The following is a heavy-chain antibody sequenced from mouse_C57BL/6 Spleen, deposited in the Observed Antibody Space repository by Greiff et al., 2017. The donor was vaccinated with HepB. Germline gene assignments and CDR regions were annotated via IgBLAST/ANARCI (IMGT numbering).Heavy chain of an antibody. Sequence: VQLQESGPGLVQPSQSLSITCPVSGFSLTSYGLHWVRQSPGQGLEWLGVIWSGGSTDYNAAFISRLSLIKDNYKSQVFFKMNSLQADSTAIYYCARNDGGYDYGWYFDVWGTGTTVTVSS. CDR2: IWSGGST. CDR1: GFSLTSYG. D-gene: IGHD2-4*01. CDR3: ARNDGGYDYGWYFDV. J-gene: IGHJ1*03. V-gene: IGHV2-2*01.